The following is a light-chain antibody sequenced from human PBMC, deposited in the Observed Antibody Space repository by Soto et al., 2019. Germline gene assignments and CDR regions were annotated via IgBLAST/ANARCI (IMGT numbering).Light chain of an antibody. CDR2: EVS. Sequence: QSALTQPASVSGSPGQSITISCTGTSSDFGAYNYVSWYQLYPGKAPKLIIYEVSNRPSGVSNRFSGSKSGNTASLTISGLQAEDEGDYYCSSYTTSSTVVFGGGTMLSVL. CDR3: SSYTTSSTVV. V-gene: IGLV2-14*01. CDR1: SSDFGAYNY. J-gene: IGLJ2*01.